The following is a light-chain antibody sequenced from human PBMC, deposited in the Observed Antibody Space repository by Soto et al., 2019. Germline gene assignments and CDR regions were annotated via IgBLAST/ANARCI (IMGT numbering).Light chain of an antibody. Sequence: QAVVTQPASVSGSPGQSITISCTGTSSDVGAYNHVSWYQQHPGKAPKVIIYDVTNRPSGVSNNFSGSKSGNTASLTISGLQAEDEADYYCSSYTSSSTYVFGTGTKVTVL. J-gene: IGLJ1*01. CDR3: SSYTSSSTYV. V-gene: IGLV2-14*03. CDR1: SSDVGAYNH. CDR2: DVT.